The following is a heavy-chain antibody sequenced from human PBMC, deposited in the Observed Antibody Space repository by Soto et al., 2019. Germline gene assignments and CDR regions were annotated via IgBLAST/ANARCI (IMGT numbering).Heavy chain of an antibody. J-gene: IGHJ5*02. CDR2: INPSGGST. CDR1: GYTFTSYY. V-gene: IGHV1-46*03. D-gene: IGHD5-18*01. CDR3: AKSRSRGYSYGS. Sequence: QVQLVQSGAEVKKPGASVKVSCKASGYTFTSYYMHWVRQAPGQGLEWMGIINPSGGSTSYAQKSQGRVTMTRDTSTSTVYMELSSLRSEDTAVYYCAKSRSRGYSYGSWGQGTLVTVSS.